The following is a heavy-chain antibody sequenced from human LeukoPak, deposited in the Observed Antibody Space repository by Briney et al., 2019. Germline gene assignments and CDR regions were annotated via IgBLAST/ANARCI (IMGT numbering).Heavy chain of an antibody. Sequence: GGSLRLSCAASGFTFRSYAMSWVRQAPGMGLEWVSAISDTGGSTYYADSVKGRFTISRDNSRNTLYFQMNGLRAEDTAVYYCAKDPDYYYDSGGYYMADAFDIWGQGTMVTVSS. J-gene: IGHJ3*02. D-gene: IGHD3-22*01. CDR3: AKDPDYYYDSGGYYMADAFDI. CDR1: GFTFRSYA. CDR2: ISDTGGST. V-gene: IGHV3-23*01.